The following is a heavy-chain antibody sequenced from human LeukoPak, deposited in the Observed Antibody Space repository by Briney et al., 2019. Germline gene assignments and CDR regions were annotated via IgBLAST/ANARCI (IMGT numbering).Heavy chain of an antibody. CDR3: AVTLLWFGESGGYFDY. CDR2: ISGSGGST. Sequence: GGSLRLSCAASGFTFSSYAMSWVRQAPGKGLEWASAISGSGGSTYYADSVKGRFTISRDNSKNTLYLQMNSLRAEDTAVYYCAVTLLWFGESGGYFDYWGQGTLVTVSS. D-gene: IGHD3-10*01. CDR1: GFTFSSYA. V-gene: IGHV3-23*01. J-gene: IGHJ4*02.